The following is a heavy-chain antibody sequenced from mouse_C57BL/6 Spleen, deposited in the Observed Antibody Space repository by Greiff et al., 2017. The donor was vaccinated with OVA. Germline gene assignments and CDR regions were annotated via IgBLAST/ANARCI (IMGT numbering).Heavy chain of an antibody. CDR2: ISYDGSN. D-gene: IGHD4-1*01. CDR1: GYSITSGYY. Sequence: ESGPGLVKPSQSLSLTCSVTGYSITSGYYWNWIRQFPGNKLEWMGYISYDGSNNYHPSLKNRISITRDTSKNQFFLKLNSVTTEDTATDDCARGTGTGTGDYWGQGTTLTVSS. J-gene: IGHJ2*01. CDR3: ARGTGTGTGDY. V-gene: IGHV3-6*01.